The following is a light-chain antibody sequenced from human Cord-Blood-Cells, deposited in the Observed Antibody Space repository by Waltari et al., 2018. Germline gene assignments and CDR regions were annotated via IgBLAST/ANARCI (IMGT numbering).Light chain of an antibody. J-gene: IGLJ2*01. CDR3: QAWDSSTVV. CDR1: KLGDTY. Sequence: SYELTQPPSVSVSPGQTASITCSGDKLGDTYACWYQQKPGQSPVLVIYQDSKRPSGIPERVAGSNSGNTATLTIGGTQAMDEADYYCQAWDSSTVVFGGGTKLTVL. V-gene: IGLV3-1*01. CDR2: QDS.